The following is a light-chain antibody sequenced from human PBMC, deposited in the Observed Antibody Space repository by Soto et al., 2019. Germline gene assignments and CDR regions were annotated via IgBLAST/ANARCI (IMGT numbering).Light chain of an antibody. Sequence: QSVLTQPPSASGTPGQRVTISCSGSRSNIGSNYVYWYQQLPGTAPKLLIDRNNQRPSGVPDRFSGSKSGTSASLAISGPRSEDEADYYCAAWDDSLSGVVFGGGTKLTVL. J-gene: IGLJ2*01. CDR3: AAWDDSLSGVV. CDR1: RSNIGSNY. CDR2: RNN. V-gene: IGLV1-47*01.